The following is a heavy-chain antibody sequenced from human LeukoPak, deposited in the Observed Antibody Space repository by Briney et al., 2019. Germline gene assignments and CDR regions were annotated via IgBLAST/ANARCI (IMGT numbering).Heavy chain of an antibody. D-gene: IGHD3-22*01. Sequence: PSETLSLTCTVSGGSSSSYYWSWIRQPPGKGLERIGYIYDSGSTSYNPSLKSRVTISGDTSKNQFSLRLSSATAADTAVYYCARPLIGGGWHAFEIWGQGTMVTVSS. CDR3: ARPLIGGGWHAFEI. CDR2: IYDSGST. CDR1: GGSSSSYY. J-gene: IGHJ3*02. V-gene: IGHV4-59*08.